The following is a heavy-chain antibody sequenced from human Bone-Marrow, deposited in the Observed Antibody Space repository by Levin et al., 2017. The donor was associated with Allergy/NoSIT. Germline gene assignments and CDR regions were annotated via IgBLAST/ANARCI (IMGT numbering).Heavy chain of an antibody. CDR1: GFTFSNYA. CDR3: AQGDGYSFG. Sequence: GESLKISCVASGFTFSNYAMTWVRQAPGKGLEWVSVIRGSGGSIYYADFVKGRFTISRDNSKDTLYLQMNNLRAEDTAVYYCAQGDGYSFGWGQGTLVTVSA. J-gene: IGHJ4*02. D-gene: IGHD5-12*01. V-gene: IGHV3-23*01. CDR2: IRGSGGSI.